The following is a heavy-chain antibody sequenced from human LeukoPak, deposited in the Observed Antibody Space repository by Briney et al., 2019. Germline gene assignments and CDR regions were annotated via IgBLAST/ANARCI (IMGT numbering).Heavy chain of an antibody. CDR3: ARGGSYGFHQYGMDV. J-gene: IGHJ6*02. V-gene: IGHV1-58*02. CDR2: IVVGSGNT. D-gene: IGHD1-26*01. Sequence: ASVRVSCKSSGFTFSDSAMQWVRQARGQRLAWIGWIVVGSGNTNYAQMFQEGVIITRDMSTSTAYMELSSLRSEDTAVYYCARGGSYGFHQYGMDVWGQGTTVTVSS. CDR1: GFTFSDSA.